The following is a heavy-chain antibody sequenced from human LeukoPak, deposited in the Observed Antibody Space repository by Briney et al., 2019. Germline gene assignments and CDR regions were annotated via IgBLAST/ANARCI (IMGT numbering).Heavy chain of an antibody. D-gene: IGHD3-22*01. CDR2: VYYSGST. CDR1: GGSISISSHY. V-gene: IGHV4-61*01. Sequence: SETLSLTCAVSGGSISISSHYWSWIRQPPGKGLEWLGYVYYSGSTTYNPSLKSRVTMSVDTSKNQFSLNLTSVSAADTAVYYCGREGQDSSGYWYLDHWGQGTLATVSS. CDR3: GREGQDSSGYWYLDH. J-gene: IGHJ4*02.